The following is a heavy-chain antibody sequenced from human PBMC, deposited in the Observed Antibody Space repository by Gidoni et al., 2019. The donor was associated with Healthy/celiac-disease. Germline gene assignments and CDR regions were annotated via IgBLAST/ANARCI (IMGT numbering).Heavy chain of an antibody. Sequence: EVQLVASGGGVVRPGGSLRLSCAAPGFTFDYYGMSWVRQAPGKGLEWVSGINWNGGSTDYADSVKGRFTISRDNAKNSLYLQMNSLRAEDTALYHCARDRAAAGTSSNWFDPWGQGTLVTVSS. CDR1: GFTFDYYG. CDR3: ARDRAAAGTSSNWFDP. J-gene: IGHJ5*02. CDR2: INWNGGST. D-gene: IGHD6-13*01. V-gene: IGHV3-20*01.